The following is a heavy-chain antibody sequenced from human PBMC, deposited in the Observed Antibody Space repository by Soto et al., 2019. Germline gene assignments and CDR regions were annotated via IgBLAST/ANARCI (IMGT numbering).Heavy chain of an antibody. CDR3: SRSADYGGNSVPGPWFDP. V-gene: IGHV1-18*01. Sequence: ASVKVSCKASGYTFTNYGINWVRQAPGQGLEWLGWVSAYNGERRYAQRVQARVIMTTDTSTTTAYMELRNLRSDDTAVYYCSRSADYGGNSVPGPWFDPWAQGTLVTVSS. J-gene: IGHJ5*02. CDR1: GYTFTNYG. D-gene: IGHD4-17*01. CDR2: VSAYNGER.